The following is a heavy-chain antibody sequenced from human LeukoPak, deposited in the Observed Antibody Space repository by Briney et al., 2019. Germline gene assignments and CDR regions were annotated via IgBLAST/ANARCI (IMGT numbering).Heavy chain of an antibody. CDR2: IKSKTDGGTT. CDR3: TTYYATPGRGYYFDY. V-gene: IGHV3-15*01. Sequence: GGSLRLSCAASGFTFSNAWMSWVRQAPGKGLEWVGRIKSKTDGGTTDYAAPVKGRFTISRDDSKNTLYPQMNSLKTEDTAVYYCTTYYATPGRGYYFDYWGQGTLVTVSS. CDR1: GFTFSNAW. J-gene: IGHJ4*02. D-gene: IGHD3-10*01.